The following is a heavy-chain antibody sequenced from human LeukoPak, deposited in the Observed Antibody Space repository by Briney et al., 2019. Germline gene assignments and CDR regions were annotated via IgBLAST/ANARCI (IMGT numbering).Heavy chain of an antibody. CDR1: GYTLTELS. CDR2: FDPEDGET. CDR3: ATVRRNNDPMYYFDY. J-gene: IGHJ4*02. V-gene: IGHV1-24*01. Sequence: GASVKVSCKVSGYTLTELSMHWVRQAPGKGLEWMGGFDPEDGETIYAQKFQGRVTMTEDTSTDTAYMELSSLRFEDTAVYYCATVRRNNDPMYYFDYWGQGTLVTVSS. D-gene: IGHD1/OR15-1a*01.